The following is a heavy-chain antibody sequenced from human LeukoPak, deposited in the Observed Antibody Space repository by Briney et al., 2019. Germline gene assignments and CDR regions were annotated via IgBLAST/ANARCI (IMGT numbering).Heavy chain of an antibody. D-gene: IGHD6-13*01. CDR1: GYTLTNNH. Sequence: SVKVSCKASGYTLTNNHLYWVRQAPGQGLEWMGGIIPIFGTANYAQKFQGRVTITTDESTSTAYMELSSLRSEDTAVYYCAREGAGYSSSWYEGDWGQGTLVTVSS. V-gene: IGHV1-69*05. CDR3: AREGAGYSSSWYEGD. CDR2: IIPIFGTA. J-gene: IGHJ4*02.